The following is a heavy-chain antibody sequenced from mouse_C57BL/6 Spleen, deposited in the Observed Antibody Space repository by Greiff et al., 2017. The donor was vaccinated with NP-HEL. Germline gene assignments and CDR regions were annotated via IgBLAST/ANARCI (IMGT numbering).Heavy chain of an antibody. D-gene: IGHD1-1*01. J-gene: IGHJ2*01. CDR3: ARCADGSSYYFDD. CDR2: FHPYNDDT. V-gene: IGHV1-47*01. Sequence: QVQLKQSGAELVKPGASVKMSCKASGYTFTTYPIEWMKQNHGQSLEWIGNFHPYNDDTKYNEKFKGKATLTVDKSSSTVYLQLSRVTSDDSAVYYCARCADGSSYYFDDWGQGTTLTVSS. CDR1: GYTFTTYP.